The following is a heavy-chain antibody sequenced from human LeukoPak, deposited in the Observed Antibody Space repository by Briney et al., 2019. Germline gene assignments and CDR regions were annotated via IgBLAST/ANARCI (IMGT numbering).Heavy chain of an antibody. V-gene: IGHV1-3*01. Sequence: ASVKVSCKASGGTFSSYAISWVRQAPGQRLEWMGWINAGNGNTKYSQKFQGRVTFTRDTSASTAYMELSSLRSEDTAVYYCAREFLGSVSYFVDYWGQGTLVIVSS. CDR2: INAGNGNT. CDR3: AREFLGSVSYFVDY. J-gene: IGHJ4*02. CDR1: GGTFSSYA. D-gene: IGHD3-10*01.